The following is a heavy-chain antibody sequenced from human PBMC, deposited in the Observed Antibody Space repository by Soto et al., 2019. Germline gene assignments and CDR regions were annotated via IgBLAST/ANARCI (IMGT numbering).Heavy chain of an antibody. J-gene: IGHJ4*02. V-gene: IGHV1-24*01. CDR3: ATAPKKSIAVALDY. Sequence: ASVKVSCKVSGYTLTELSMHWVLQAPGKGLEWMGGFDPEDGETIYAQKFQGRVTMTEDTSTDTAYMELSSLRSEDTAVYYCATAPKKSIAVALDYWGQGXLVTVSS. CDR2: FDPEDGET. D-gene: IGHD6-19*01. CDR1: GYTLTELS.